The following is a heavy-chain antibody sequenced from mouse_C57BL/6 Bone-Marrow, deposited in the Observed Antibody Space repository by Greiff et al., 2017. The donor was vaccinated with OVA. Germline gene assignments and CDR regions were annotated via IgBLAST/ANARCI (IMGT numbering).Heavy chain of an antibody. J-gene: IGHJ3*01. CDR1: GFNIKDDY. V-gene: IGHV14-4*01. Sequence: VQLQQSGAELVRPGASVKLSCTASGFNIKDDYMHWVKQRPEPGLEWIGWIDPENGDTEYASKFQGKATITADTSSNTAYLQLSSLTSEDTAVYYCTTTVVATPAWFTYWGQGTLVTVSA. D-gene: IGHD1-1*01. CDR3: TTTVVATPAWFTY. CDR2: IDPENGDT.